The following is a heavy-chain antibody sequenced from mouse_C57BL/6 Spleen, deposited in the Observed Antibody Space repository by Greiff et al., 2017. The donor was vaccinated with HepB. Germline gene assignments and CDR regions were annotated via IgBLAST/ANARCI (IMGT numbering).Heavy chain of an antibody. Sequence: VKLQESGAELVRPGASVTLSCKASGYTFTDYEMHWVKQTPVHGLEWIGAIDPETGGTAYNQKFKGKAILTADKSSSTAYMELRSLTSEDAAVYYCTNYYGSGAYWGQGTLVTVSA. CDR2: IDPETGGT. V-gene: IGHV1-15*01. D-gene: IGHD1-1*01. CDR1: GYTFTDYE. CDR3: TNYYGSGAY. J-gene: IGHJ3*01.